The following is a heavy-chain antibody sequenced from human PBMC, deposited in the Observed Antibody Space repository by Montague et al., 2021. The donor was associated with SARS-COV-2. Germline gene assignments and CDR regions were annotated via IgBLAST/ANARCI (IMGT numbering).Heavy chain of an antibody. D-gene: IGHD3-9*01. V-gene: IGHV3-23*03. CDR1: GFTFSNSP. J-gene: IGHJ5*02. CDR3: AKVGDILAGYSLINLDA. Sequence: SRSISFAASGFTFSNSPMSWVRQAPGKGLDWVSVIHSAGRGTYYADSVQGRFTISRDNLKNTVYLQMNSLRDVDTALYYCAKVGDILAGYSLINLDAWGQGTLVVVSS. CDR2: IHSAGRGT.